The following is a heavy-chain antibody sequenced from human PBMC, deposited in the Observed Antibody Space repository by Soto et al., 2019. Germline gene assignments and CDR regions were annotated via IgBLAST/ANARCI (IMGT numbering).Heavy chain of an antibody. CDR2: ITGSGGDI. V-gene: IGHV3-23*01. CDR1: GFSFNKYA. J-gene: IGHJ4*02. Sequence: DVQLLESGGGLVQPGGSLKLSCVASGFSFNKYAMIWVRQAPGKGQEWVSGITGSGGDIRYADPVKGRFTISKDNSKNTLYLQMNSLRAEDTAIYYCAKDAVYGDGLWLAGNWGQGTLVTVSS. D-gene: IGHD2-21*02. CDR3: AKDAVYGDGLWLAGN.